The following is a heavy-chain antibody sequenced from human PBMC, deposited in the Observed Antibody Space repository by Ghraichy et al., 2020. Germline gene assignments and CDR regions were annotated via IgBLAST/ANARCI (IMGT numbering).Heavy chain of an antibody. V-gene: IGHV3-23*01. Sequence: GGSLRLSCAASGYTFSNYAMSWVRQAPGKGLEWVSAISGGSGGSTYYGDSVKGRSTISRANSKSTLYLEMNSLRGDDPAVYYCAKERIPGSGGSFDSWGQGTLVTVSS. D-gene: IGHD3-10*01. CDR2: ISGGSGGST. CDR3: AKERIPGSGGSFDS. J-gene: IGHJ4*02. CDR1: GYTFSNYA.